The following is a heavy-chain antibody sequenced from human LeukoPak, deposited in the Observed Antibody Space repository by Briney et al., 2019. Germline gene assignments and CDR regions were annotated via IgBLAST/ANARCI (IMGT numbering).Heavy chain of an antibody. CDR3: ASAGYSGYEFDY. V-gene: IGHV4-4*07. Sequence: PSETLSLXCTVSGGSISSYYWSWSRQPAGKGLEWIGRIYTSGRTNYNPSLMSRVTMSVDTSKNQFSLKLSSVTAADTAVYYCASAGYSGYEFDYWGQGTLVTVSS. CDR1: GGSISSYY. D-gene: IGHD5-12*01. CDR2: IYTSGRT. J-gene: IGHJ4*02.